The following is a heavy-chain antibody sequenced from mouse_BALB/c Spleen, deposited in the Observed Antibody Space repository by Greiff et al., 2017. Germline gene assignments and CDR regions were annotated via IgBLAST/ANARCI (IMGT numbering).Heavy chain of an antibody. CDR1: GFTFSSYG. Sequence: EVKLMESGGDLVKPGGSLKLSCAASGFTFSSYGMSWVRQTPDKRLEWVATISSGGSYTYYPDSVKGRFTISRDNAKNTLYLQMSSLKSEDTAMYYCARRDCGGSHWYFDVWGAGTTVTVPA. CDR2: ISSGGSYT. J-gene: IGHJ1*01. CDR3: ARRDCGGSHWYFDV. D-gene: IGHD1-1*02. V-gene: IGHV5-6*02.